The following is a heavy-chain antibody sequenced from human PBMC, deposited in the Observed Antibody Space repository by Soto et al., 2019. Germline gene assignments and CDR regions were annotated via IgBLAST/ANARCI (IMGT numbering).Heavy chain of an antibody. CDR1: GGTFSSYA. CDR2: IIPIFGTA. V-gene: IGHV1-69*01. Sequence: QVQLVQSGAEVKKPGSSVKVSCKASGGTFSSYAISWVRQAPGQGLEWMGGIIPIFGTANYAQKFQGRVTITADESTSTAYMELSRLRSEDTAVYYCARARYCSSTSCYSWFDPWGQGTLVTVSS. CDR3: ARARYCSSTSCYSWFDP. J-gene: IGHJ5*02. D-gene: IGHD2-2*01.